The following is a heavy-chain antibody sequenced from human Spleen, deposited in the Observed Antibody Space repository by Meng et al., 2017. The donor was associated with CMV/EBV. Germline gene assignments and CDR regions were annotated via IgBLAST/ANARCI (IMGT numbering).Heavy chain of an antibody. CDR3: ARGLCGGPCYSEHDAFDV. D-gene: IGHD2-21*01. CDR1: TFRSYD. CDR2: ISYDGHNK. Sequence: TFRSYDMHWVRQAPGKGLEWMALISYDGHNKYYTDSVKGRFTVSRDNSKNTLYLQMDSLRAEDTALYFCARGLCGGPCYSEHDAFDVWGRGTMVTVSS. V-gene: IGHV3-30-3*01. J-gene: IGHJ3*01.